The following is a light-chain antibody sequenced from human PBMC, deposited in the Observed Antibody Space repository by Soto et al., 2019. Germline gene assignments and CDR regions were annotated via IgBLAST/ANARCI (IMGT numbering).Light chain of an antibody. CDR3: QQRTNWALI. J-gene: IGKJ4*01. CDR1: QSVSNY. Sequence: IVLTQSPAPLSLSPGERATFSCRASQSVSNYLAGYQHKPGRAPGLLIYDTSNRATGIPAMSSGSGSGTDFTLSISNLGPEDCAVYYGQQRTNWALIFGGGTRVEIK. V-gene: IGKV3-11*01. CDR2: DTS.